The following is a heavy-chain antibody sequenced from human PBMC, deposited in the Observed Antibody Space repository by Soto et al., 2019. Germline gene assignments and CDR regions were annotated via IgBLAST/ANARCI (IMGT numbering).Heavy chain of an antibody. D-gene: IGHD3-22*01. J-gene: IGHJ4*02. V-gene: IGHV4-28*03. CDR3: ARVDSSGSYFDY. CDR2: IYYSGTT. Sequence: LSLTCAVSGYSISSSNWWGWIRQPPGKGLEWIGYIYYSGTTYYNPSLKSRVTMSVDTSKNQFSLKLTSVTAADTAMYYCARVDSSGSYFDYWGQGTLATVSS. CDR1: GYSISSSNW.